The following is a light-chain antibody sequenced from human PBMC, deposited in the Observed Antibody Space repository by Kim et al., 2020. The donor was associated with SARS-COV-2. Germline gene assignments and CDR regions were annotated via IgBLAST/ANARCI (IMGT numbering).Light chain of an antibody. CDR3: QQYNDRPPMYT. CDR1: QSVSST. CDR2: GAS. Sequence: PGERAPLSCRASQSVSSTLAWYQQKPGLAPRLLIYGASTRAAGIPARFSGSGSGTEFTLSISSLQSEDSAVYYCQQYNDRPPMYTFGQGTKLEI. V-gene: IGKV3-15*01. J-gene: IGKJ2*01.